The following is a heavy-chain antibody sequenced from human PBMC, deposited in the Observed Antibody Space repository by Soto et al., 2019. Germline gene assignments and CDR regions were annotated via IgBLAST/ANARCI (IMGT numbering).Heavy chain of an antibody. CDR2: INSDGSST. D-gene: IGHD5-12*01. Sequence: EVQLVESGGGLVQPGGSLRLSCAASGFTFSTYWMHWVRQAPGKGLVWVSRINSDGSSTSHADSVKGRFTISRDNAKNSLYLQMNSRRAEDTAVYYCARGGSGYILVWGQGTMVTVSS. CDR1: GFTFSTYW. CDR3: ARGGSGYILV. V-gene: IGHV3-74*01. J-gene: IGHJ3*01.